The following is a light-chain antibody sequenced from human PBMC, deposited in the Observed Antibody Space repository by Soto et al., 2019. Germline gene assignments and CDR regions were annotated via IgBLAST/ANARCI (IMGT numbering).Light chain of an antibody. Sequence: QAVVTQESSFSVSPGGTVTITCGLISGSVSTAHNPNWYQQTPGQAPRTLIYSTSTRSSRVPDRFSGSILGNKAALTITGAQADDESDYYCALFMGNGISVFGTGTKLTVL. V-gene: IGLV8-61*01. CDR3: ALFMGNGISV. CDR1: SGSVSTAHN. J-gene: IGLJ1*01. CDR2: STS.